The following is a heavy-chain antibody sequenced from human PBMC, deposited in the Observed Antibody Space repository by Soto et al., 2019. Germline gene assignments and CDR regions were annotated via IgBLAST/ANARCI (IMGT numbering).Heavy chain of an antibody. J-gene: IGHJ6*02. CDR2: IIPVFGTA. D-gene: IGHD4-17*01. Sequence: QVQLVQSGAEVKKPGSSVRVSCKASGGTLRNYGISWVRQAPGQGLEWMGGIIPVFGTANYAQKFQGRVTITAYESTITVSMDVTSLRSEDMAVYSCSRGADRQRVVTSCYGMDVWGQGTTVTVSS. V-gene: IGHV1-69*12. CDR1: GGTLRNYG. CDR3: SRGADRQRVVTSCYGMDV.